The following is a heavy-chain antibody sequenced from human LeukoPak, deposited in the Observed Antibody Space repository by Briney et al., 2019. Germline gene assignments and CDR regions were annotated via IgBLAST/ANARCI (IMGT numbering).Heavy chain of an antibody. Sequence: GGSLRLSCAASGFTFSSYAMRWVRQAPGKGLEWVSAISGSGGSTYYADSVKGRFTISRDNSKNTLYLQMNSLRAEDTAVYYCATDIVVVPAANDYWGQGTLVTVSS. V-gene: IGHV3-23*01. CDR3: ATDIVVVPAANDY. CDR2: ISGSGGST. J-gene: IGHJ4*02. D-gene: IGHD2-2*01. CDR1: GFTFSSYA.